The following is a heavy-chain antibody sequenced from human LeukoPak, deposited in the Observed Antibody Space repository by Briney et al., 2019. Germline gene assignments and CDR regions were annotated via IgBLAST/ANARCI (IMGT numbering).Heavy chain of an antibody. CDR3: ARESLAAAGKYNWFDP. D-gene: IGHD6-13*01. V-gene: IGHV4-59*01. Sequence: SETLSLTCTVSGGSISSYYWSWIRQPPGKGLEWIGYIYYSGSTNYNPSLKSRVTISVDTSKNQFSLKLSSVTAADTAVYYCARESLAAAGKYNWFDPWGQGTLVTVSS. J-gene: IGHJ5*02. CDR2: IYYSGST. CDR1: GGSISSYY.